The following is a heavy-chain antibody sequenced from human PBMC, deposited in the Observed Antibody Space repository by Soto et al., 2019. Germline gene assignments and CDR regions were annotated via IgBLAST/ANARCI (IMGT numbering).Heavy chain of an antibody. V-gene: IGHV3-72*01. CDR2: SRNKADSYIT. CDR3: ARTPVGFHFDH. CDR1: GFTFNTYS. D-gene: IGHD2-2*01. J-gene: IGHJ4*02. Sequence: GGSLRLSCVASGFTFNTYSMSWVRQAPGKGLEWVGRSRNKADSYITDYAASVRGRFTISRDDSRSSLYLQMDSLKTEDTAVYYCARTPVGFHFDHWGRGTLVTVSS.